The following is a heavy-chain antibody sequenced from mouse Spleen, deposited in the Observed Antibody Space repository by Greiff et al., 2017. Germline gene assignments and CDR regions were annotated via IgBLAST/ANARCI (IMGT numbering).Heavy chain of an antibody. Sequence: VQLQQPGAELVMPGASVKLSCKASGYTFTSYWMHWVKQRPGQGLEWIGEIDPSDSYTNYNQKFKGKATLTVDKSSSTAYMQLSSLTSEDSAVYYCAREKGDYYGVDYWGQGTTLTVSS. CDR3: AREKGDYYGVDY. CDR1: GYTFTSYW. J-gene: IGHJ2*01. V-gene: IGHV1-69*01. D-gene: IGHD1-1*01. CDR2: IDPSDSYT.